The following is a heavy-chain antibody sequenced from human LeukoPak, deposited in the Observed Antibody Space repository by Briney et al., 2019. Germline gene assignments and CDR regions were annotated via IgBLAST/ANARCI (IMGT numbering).Heavy chain of an antibody. V-gene: IGHV1-18*01. CDR1: GYTFTSYG. CDR2: ISAYNGNT. J-gene: IGHJ6*02. Sequence: ASVKVSCKASGYTFTSYGISWVRQAPGQGLEWMGWISAYNGNTNYAQKLQGRVTMTTDTSTSTAYMELRSLRSGDTAVYYCARERKYDFWSGYWGEDYYYGMDVWGQGTTVTVSS. D-gene: IGHD3-3*01. CDR3: ARERKYDFWSGYWGEDYYYGMDV.